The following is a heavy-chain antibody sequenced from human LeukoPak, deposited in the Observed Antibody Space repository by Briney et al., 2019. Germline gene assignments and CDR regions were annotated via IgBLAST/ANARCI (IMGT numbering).Heavy chain of an antibody. CDR1: GYNFITYG. D-gene: IGHD3-16*02. J-gene: IGHJ4*02. Sequence: ASVTVSFKASGYNFITYGITWVRQAPGQGLEWMGWISAYNGNTSYAQKFQGRVTMTTDTSTSTVYMELRRLRSDDTAVYYCAREGVELSSPFDYWGQGTLVTVSS. CDR2: ISAYNGNT. V-gene: IGHV1-18*01. CDR3: AREGVELSSPFDY.